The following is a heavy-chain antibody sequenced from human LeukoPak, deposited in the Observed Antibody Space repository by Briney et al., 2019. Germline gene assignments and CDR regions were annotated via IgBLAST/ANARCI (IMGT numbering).Heavy chain of an antibody. CDR3: ARDVYDSYYYGMDV. D-gene: IGHD5-12*01. CDR2: ISSSSSYI. Sequence: GGALVLSCAASGFTFSSYSMNWVRRAPGKGLGWVSSISSSSSYIYEADSGKGRFTISRDTAKNSLYLQMNSLRAEDTAVYYCARDVYDSYYYGMDVWGQGTTVTVSS. V-gene: IGHV3-21*01. CDR1: GFTFSSYS. J-gene: IGHJ6*02.